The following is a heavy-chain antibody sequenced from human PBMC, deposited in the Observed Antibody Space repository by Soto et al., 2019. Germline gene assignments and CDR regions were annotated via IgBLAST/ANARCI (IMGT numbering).Heavy chain of an antibody. J-gene: IGHJ6*02. CDR2: INAGNGNT. Sequence: QVQLVQSGAEEKKPGASVKVSCKASGYTFTSYAMHWVRQAPGQRLEWMGWINAGNGNTKYSQKFQGRVTITRDTSASTAYMELSSLRSEDTAVYYCARDHGGSYRYYYCGMDVWGQGTTVTVSS. CDR1: GYTFTSYA. V-gene: IGHV1-3*05. CDR3: ARDHGGSYRYYYCGMDV. D-gene: IGHD1-26*01.